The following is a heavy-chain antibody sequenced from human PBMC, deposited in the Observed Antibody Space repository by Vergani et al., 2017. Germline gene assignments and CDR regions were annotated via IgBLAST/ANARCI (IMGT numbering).Heavy chain of an antibody. CDR1: GGSISSSSYY. Sequence: QLQLQESGPGLVKPSETLSLTCTVSGGSISSSSYYWGWIRQPPGKGLGWIGSIYYSGSTYYNPSLKSRVTISVDTSKNQFSLKLSSVTAADTAVYYCARRSRGDIVVVPAATDAFDIWGQGTMVTVSS. V-gene: IGHV4-39*01. CDR2: IYYSGST. D-gene: IGHD2-2*01. J-gene: IGHJ3*02. CDR3: ARRSRGDIVVVPAATDAFDI.